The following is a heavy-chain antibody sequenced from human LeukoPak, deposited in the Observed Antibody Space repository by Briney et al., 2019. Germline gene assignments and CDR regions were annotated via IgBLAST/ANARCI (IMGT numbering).Heavy chain of an antibody. J-gene: IGHJ4*02. CDR1: GFTSSDNF. Sequence: PGGSLRLSCAASGFTSSDNFMSWIRQAPGKGLEWVSYISKSDSTTYYAGTVKGRFTISRDSAKNSAYLYMNSLRAEDTAVYYCASAVAAPDQDPPFDYWGQGTLVTVSS. D-gene: IGHD6-25*01. V-gene: IGHV3-11*01. CDR3: ASAVAAPDQDPPFDY. CDR2: ISKSDSTT.